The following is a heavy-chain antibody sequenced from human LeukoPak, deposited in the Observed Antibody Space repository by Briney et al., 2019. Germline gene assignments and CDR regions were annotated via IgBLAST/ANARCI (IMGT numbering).Heavy chain of an antibody. CDR1: GGSISSYY. V-gene: IGHV4-4*07. Sequence: PSETLSLTCTVSGGSISSYYWSWIRQPAGKGLEWIGRIYTSGSTNYNASLKSRVSMSVDASKNQFSLKLSSVTGADTGVFYCARENRGSYRESDYWGQRTLATASS. J-gene: IGHJ4*02. D-gene: IGHD1-26*01. CDR3: ARENRGSYRESDY. CDR2: IYTSGST.